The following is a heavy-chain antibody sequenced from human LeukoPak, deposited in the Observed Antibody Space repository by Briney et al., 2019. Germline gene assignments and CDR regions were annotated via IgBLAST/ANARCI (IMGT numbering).Heavy chain of an antibody. V-gene: IGHV1-24*01. J-gene: IGHJ4*02. D-gene: IGHD6-19*01. Sequence: GASVKVSCKVSGDSLTELSIHWVRQAPGKGLEWTGGFDPEEGETIFAQDFQGRVTLTEDTSTDTAYMELNSLRSDDTAVYYCATMGSETTSGWSAFDCWGRGTLVTVSS. CDR1: GDSLTELS. CDR2: FDPEEGET. CDR3: ATMGSETTSGWSAFDC.